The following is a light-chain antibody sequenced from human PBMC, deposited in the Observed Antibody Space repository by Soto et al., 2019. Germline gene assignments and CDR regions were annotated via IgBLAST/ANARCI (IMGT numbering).Light chain of an antibody. V-gene: IGLV1-40*01. Sequence: QSVLTQPPSVSGAPGQRVTISCTGSSSNIGAGYDVHWYKQLPRTAPKLLIYGNSNRPSGVPDRFSGSKSGTSASLAITGLQAEDESDYYCQSYDSSLSGSWVFGGGTKLTVL. CDR2: GNS. CDR3: QSYDSSLSGSWV. CDR1: SSNIGAGYD. J-gene: IGLJ3*02.